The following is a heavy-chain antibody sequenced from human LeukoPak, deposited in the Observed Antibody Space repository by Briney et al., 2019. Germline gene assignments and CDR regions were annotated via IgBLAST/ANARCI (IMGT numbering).Heavy chain of an antibody. V-gene: IGHV4-39*07. CDR2: IYYSGST. CDR1: GGSISSSSYY. Sequence: PSETLSLTCTVSGGSISSSSYYWGWIRQPPGKGLEWIGSIYYSGSTYYNPSLKSRVTISVDTSKNQFSLKLSSVTAADTAVYYCARARLPLGVDYWGQGTLVTVSS. D-gene: IGHD3-16*01. CDR3: ARARLPLGVDY. J-gene: IGHJ4*02.